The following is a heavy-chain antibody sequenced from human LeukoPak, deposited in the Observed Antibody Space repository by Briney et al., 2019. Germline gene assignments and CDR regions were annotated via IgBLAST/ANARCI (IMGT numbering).Heavy chain of an antibody. CDR3: AKSSSSWSSAGDYFDY. V-gene: IGHV3-23*01. D-gene: IGHD6-13*01. J-gene: IGHJ4*02. Sequence: GGSLRLSCAASGFTLSSYAMSWVRQAPGKGLEWVSAISGSGGSTYYADSVKGRFTISRDNSKNTLYLQMNSLRAEDTAVYYCAKSSSSWSSAGDYFDYWGQGTLVTVSS. CDR2: ISGSGGST. CDR1: GFTLSSYA.